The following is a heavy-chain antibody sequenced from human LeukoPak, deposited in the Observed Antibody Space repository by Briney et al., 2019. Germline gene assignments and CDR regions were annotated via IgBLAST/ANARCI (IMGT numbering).Heavy chain of an antibody. J-gene: IGHJ4*02. V-gene: IGHV1-8*01. CDR1: GYTFTNSD. Sequence: ASVKVSCKASGYTFTNSDISWVRQASGQGLEWMGWMNPNSGNTGYAQKFRGRVTITRNTSISTAYMELSSLRSEDTAVYYCARDEGMRSSVRFVDSWGQGTLVTVSS. CDR2: MNPNSGNT. D-gene: IGHD6-19*01. CDR3: ARDEGMRSSVRFVDS.